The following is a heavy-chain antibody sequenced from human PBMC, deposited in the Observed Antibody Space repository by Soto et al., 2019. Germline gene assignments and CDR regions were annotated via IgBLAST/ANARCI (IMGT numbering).Heavy chain of an antibody. CDR3: ARTSLYYYMDV. J-gene: IGHJ6*03. CDR1: GFTFRSYS. V-gene: IGHV3-48*01. CDR2: ISSSSSTI. Sequence: TGGSLRLSCAASGFTFRSYSMNWVRQAPGKGLEWVSYISSSSSTIYYADSVKGRFTISRDNAKNSLYLQMNSLRAEDTAVYYCARTSLYYYMDVWGKGTTVTVSS.